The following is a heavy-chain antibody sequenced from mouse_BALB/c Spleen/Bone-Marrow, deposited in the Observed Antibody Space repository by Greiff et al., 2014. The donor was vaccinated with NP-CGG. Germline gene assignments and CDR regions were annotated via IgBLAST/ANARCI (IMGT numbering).Heavy chain of an antibody. J-gene: IGHJ4*01. Sequence: QVQLQQSGAELVKPGASVKLSCKASGYTFTSYYMYWVKQRPGQGLEWIGEINPNNDGTNFNEKFKSKATLTLDKSSSTAYMQLSSLTSEDSAVYYCARAAYDPYAMDYWGQGTSVTVSS. CDR1: GYTFTSYY. CDR2: INPNNDGT. CDR3: ARAAYDPYAMDY. D-gene: IGHD2-3*01. V-gene: IGHV1S81*02.